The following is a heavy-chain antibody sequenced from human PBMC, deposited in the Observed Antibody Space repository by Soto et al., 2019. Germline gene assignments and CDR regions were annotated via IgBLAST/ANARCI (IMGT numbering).Heavy chain of an antibody. Sequence: ATLRLTWTVSGGSISSYYWSWIRQPPGKGLEWIGYIYYSGSTNYNPSLKSRVTISVDTSKNQFSLELSSVTAADTAVYDCARAWAHLQFDDSGQGALVSVS. CDR3: ARAWAHLQFDD. J-gene: IGHJ5*01. D-gene: IGHD1-26*01. V-gene: IGHV4-59*01. CDR2: IYYSGST. CDR1: GGSISSYY.